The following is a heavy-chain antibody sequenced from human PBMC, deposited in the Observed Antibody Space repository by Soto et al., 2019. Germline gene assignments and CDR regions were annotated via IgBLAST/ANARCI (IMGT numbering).Heavy chain of an antibody. J-gene: IGHJ4*02. V-gene: IGHV1-8*01. CDR2: MNPNSGNT. D-gene: IGHD6-13*01. CDR3: ARGRAAAGDFCS. CDR1: GYTFTSYD. Sequence: QVQLVQSGAEVKKPGASVKVSCKASGYTFTSYDINWVRQATGQGLEWMGWMNPNSGNTGYAQKFQGRVTMTKNTSISTADMELSSLRSEDTAVYYCARGRAAAGDFCSWGQGTLVTGSS.